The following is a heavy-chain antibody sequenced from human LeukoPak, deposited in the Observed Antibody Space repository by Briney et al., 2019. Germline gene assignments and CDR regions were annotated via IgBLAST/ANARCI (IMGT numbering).Heavy chain of an antibody. CDR1: GFTFSTYW. CDR2: INSDGSST. CDR3: AREAAMVRGAETVDY. Sequence: GGSLRLSCAASGFTFSTYWMHWVRQAPGKGLVWVSRINSDGSSTTYADSVKGRFTISRDNAKNTLYLQMNSLRAEDTAVYYCAREAAMVRGAETVDYWGRGTLVTVSS. J-gene: IGHJ4*02. V-gene: IGHV3-74*01. D-gene: IGHD3-10*01.